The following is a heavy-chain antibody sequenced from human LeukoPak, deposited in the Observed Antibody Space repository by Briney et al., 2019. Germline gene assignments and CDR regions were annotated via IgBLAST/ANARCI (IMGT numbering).Heavy chain of an antibody. D-gene: IGHD6-19*01. Sequence: PGGSLRLSCSGSGFTFSSSVMHWVRQAPGKGLEWVAVISYDGSNKYYADSVKGRFTISRDNSKNTLYLQMNSLRAEDTAVYYCAKAESGWETDGFDIWGQGTMVTVSS. V-gene: IGHV3-30*18. CDR1: GFTFSSSV. CDR2: ISYDGSNK. J-gene: IGHJ3*02. CDR3: AKAESGWETDGFDI.